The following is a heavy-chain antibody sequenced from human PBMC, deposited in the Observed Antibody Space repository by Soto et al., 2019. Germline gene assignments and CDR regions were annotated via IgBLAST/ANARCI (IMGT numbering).Heavy chain of an antibody. CDR3: VRQHSTSSDYYGWDV. Sequence: QVQLQQSGPGLVKPSQTLSLTCAISGDSVSSNTAAWNWIRQSPSRGLEWLGRTYYRSKWHYDYAPSVKSRILINPDTSQNQFSLQLTSLTPEDTAAYYCVRQHSTSSDYYGWDVCGPGTTVIVAS. CDR2: TYYRSKWHY. V-gene: IGHV6-1*01. J-gene: IGHJ6*02. D-gene: IGHD6-6*01. CDR1: GDSVSSNTAA.